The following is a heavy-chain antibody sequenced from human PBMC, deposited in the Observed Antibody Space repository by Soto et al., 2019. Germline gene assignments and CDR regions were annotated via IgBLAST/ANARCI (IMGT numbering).Heavy chain of an antibody. D-gene: IGHD3-10*01. Sequence: QLQLQESGSGLVKPSQTLSLTCGVSGDSISSGGYSWSWIRQPPGEGLEWIGYIYHSGSTYYNPSLKTRVTISVDRSKNQFSLRLSSVTAADTAVYYCARGVYGSGIHFDYWGQGTLVTVSS. CDR2: IYHSGST. J-gene: IGHJ4*02. CDR1: GDSISSGGYS. V-gene: IGHV4-30-2*01. CDR3: ARGVYGSGIHFDY.